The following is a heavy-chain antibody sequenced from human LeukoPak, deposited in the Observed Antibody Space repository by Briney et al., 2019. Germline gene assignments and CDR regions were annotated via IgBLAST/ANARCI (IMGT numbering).Heavy chain of an antibody. CDR3: SRGRLRSAQDY. V-gene: IGHV4-59*01. J-gene: IGHJ4*02. Sequence: PSVTLSLTCTVSGGSISNDYWSWFRQPPGKGLEWIGCVSYSGITNYNPSLKSQITISIHTSRSQFSLKLKSVTAADTAVYYCSRGRLRSAQDYWGQGILVTVSS. D-gene: IGHD6-6*01. CDR1: GGSISNDY. CDR2: VSYSGIT.